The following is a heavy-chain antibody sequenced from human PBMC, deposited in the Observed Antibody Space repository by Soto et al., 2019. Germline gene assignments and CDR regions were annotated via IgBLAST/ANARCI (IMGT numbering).Heavy chain of an antibody. V-gene: IGHV4-31*03. CDR1: GGSISSGGYY. D-gene: IGHD6-13*01. CDR3: ARSPLIAAAGSNYYYGMDV. J-gene: IGHJ6*02. Sequence: QVQLQESGPGLVKPSQTLSLTCTVSGGSISSGGYYWSWIRQHPGKGLEWIGYLYYSGSTYYNPSLKSRVTISVDTSKNQFSLKLSSVTAADTAVYYCARSPLIAAAGSNYYYGMDVWGQGTTVTVSS. CDR2: LYYSGST.